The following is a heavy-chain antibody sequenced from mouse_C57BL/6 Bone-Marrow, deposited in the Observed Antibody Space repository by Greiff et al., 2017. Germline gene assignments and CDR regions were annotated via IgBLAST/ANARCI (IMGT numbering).Heavy chain of an antibody. Sequence: QVQLKQPGAELVKPGASVKMSCKASGYTFTSYWITWVKQRPGQGLELIGDIYPTSGRTNYNEKFKSKAILTVDTSSNTAYMQLSSLTSEDSAVFYCARSGPLGRSCDYWGQGTTLTVSS. CDR1: GYTFTSYW. CDR2: IYPTSGRT. D-gene: IGHD4-1*01. CDR3: ARSGPLGRSCDY. V-gene: IGHV1-55*01. J-gene: IGHJ2*01.